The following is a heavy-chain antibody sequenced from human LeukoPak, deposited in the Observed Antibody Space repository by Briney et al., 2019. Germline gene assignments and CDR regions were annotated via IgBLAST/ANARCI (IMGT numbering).Heavy chain of an antibody. J-gene: IGHJ4*02. D-gene: IGHD4-17*01. V-gene: IGHV3-74*01. CDR1: GFTFSSYW. CDR2: INSDGSST. CDR3: AKDPMTSVTTTAY. Sequence: GGSLRLSCAASGFTFSSYWMHWVRQAPGKGLVWVSRINSDGSSTSYADSVKGRFTISRDNSKNTLYLQMNSLRAEDTAVYYCAKDPMTSVTTTAYWGQGTLVTVSS.